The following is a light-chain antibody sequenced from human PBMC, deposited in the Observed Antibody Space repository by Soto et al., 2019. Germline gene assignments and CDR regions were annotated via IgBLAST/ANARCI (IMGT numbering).Light chain of an antibody. Sequence: DIVLTQSPGTLSLSPGERATLSCRASQSVAGSYLAWYQHQRCQAPRRLIYAASSRATGIPDRFSGTGSGADFTLTISRLEPADFAPYDCHQYGSAPHTVGGGTKVEIK. J-gene: IGKJ4*01. CDR2: AAS. CDR3: HQYGSAPHT. CDR1: QSVAGSY. V-gene: IGKV3-20*01.